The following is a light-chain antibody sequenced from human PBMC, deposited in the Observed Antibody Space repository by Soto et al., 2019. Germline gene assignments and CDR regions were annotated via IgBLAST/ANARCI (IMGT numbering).Light chain of an antibody. Sequence: QSVLTEPPCASVSPGQSVTISCTGTSSDVGGYDYVSWYQQHPGKAPKLMIYEVTIRPSGVSDRFSGSKSGNTASLTVSGLQAEDEADYYCSSYTGGNPSYVFGTGTKVTVL. CDR2: EVT. J-gene: IGLJ1*01. V-gene: IGLV2-8*01. CDR3: SSYTGGNPSYV. CDR1: SSDVGGYDY.